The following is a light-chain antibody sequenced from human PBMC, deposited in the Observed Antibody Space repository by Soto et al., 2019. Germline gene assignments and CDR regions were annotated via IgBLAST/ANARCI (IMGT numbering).Light chain of an antibody. V-gene: IGKV3-20*01. Sequence: EIVLTQSPGTLSLSPGERATLSCRASQSVSSNYIAWYQQNPGQAPRLLIYGASTRATGIPDRFSGSGSGTDFTLTISRLEPEDFVVYFCHQYGRSPPFAFGQGTKVEIK. CDR3: HQYGRSPPFA. J-gene: IGKJ2*01. CDR2: GAS. CDR1: QSVSSNY.